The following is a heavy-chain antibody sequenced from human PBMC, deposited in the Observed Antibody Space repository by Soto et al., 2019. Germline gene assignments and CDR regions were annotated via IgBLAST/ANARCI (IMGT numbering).Heavy chain of an antibody. Sequence: PGGSLRLSCAASGFTFSNAWMNWVRQAPGKGLEWVGRIKSKTDGGTTDYAAPVKGRFTISRDDSKNTLYLQMNSLKTEDTAVYYCTTVPVLRFLEWLSTSYGMDVWGQGTTVTVSS. CDR3: TTVPVLRFLEWLSTSYGMDV. CDR1: GFTFSNAW. D-gene: IGHD3-3*01. J-gene: IGHJ6*02. V-gene: IGHV3-15*07. CDR2: IKSKTDGGTT.